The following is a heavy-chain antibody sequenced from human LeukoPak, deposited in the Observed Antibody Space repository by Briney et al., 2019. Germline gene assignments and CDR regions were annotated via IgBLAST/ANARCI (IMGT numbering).Heavy chain of an antibody. CDR3: AGGTYYGSGARPGYFDH. D-gene: IGHD3-10*01. Sequence: GGSLRLSCAAPDFNINNNYMNWVRQAPGKGLEWVSLIVNFGSIYYRDSVKGRFAISRDISKSTVYLHMNNLSAEDTAVYYCAGGTYYGSGARPGYFDHWGQGILVTVSS. CDR1: DFNINNNY. J-gene: IGHJ4*02. CDR2: IVNFGSI. V-gene: IGHV3-53*01.